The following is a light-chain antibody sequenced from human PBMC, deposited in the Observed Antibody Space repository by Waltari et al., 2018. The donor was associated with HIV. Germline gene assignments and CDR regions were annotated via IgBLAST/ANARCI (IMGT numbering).Light chain of an antibody. V-gene: IGLV1-40*01. Sequence: QSVLTQPPSLSGAPGQRVTISCIGTSSNIGAAYDVTWYRQVSGAAPKLLIYRTDARPSGVPDRFFGSRSGASASLVINGLQTDDEADYYCQSYDSSLFWVFGGGTKLTVL. CDR1: SSNIGAAYD. J-gene: IGLJ2*01. CDR2: RTD. CDR3: QSYDSSLFWV.